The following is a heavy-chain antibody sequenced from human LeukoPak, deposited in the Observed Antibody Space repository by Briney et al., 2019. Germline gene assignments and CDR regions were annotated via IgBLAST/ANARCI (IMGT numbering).Heavy chain of an antibody. V-gene: IGHV3-15*01. Sequence: GGSLRLSCAAYGFTFSNAWMSWVRQAPGKGLEWVGRIKSKTDGGTTDYAAPVKGRFTISRDDSKNTLYLQMNSLKTEDTAVYYCTTAHYSGYDFDYWGQGTLVTVSS. CDR2: IKSKTDGGTT. CDR1: GFTFSNAW. J-gene: IGHJ4*02. D-gene: IGHD5-12*01. CDR3: TTAHYSGYDFDY.